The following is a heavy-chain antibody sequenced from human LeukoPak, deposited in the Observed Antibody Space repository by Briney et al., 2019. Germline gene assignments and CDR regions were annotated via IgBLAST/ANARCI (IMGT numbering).Heavy chain of an antibody. CDR2: ISSSGSTI. CDR1: RFTFSSYG. J-gene: IGHJ4*02. CDR3: ARGGEDSSGYYYLPFDY. Sequence: PGGSLRLSCAASRFTFSSYGMHWVRQAPGKGLEWVSYISSSGSTIYYADSVKGRFTISRDNAKNSLYLQMNSLRAEDTAVYYCARGGEDSSGYYYLPFDYWGQGTLVTVSS. V-gene: IGHV3-48*03. D-gene: IGHD3-22*01.